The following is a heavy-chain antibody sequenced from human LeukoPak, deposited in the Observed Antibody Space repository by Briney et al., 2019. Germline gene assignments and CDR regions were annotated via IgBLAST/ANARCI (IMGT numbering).Heavy chain of an antibody. J-gene: IGHJ5*02. CDR1: GFTFSSYW. V-gene: IGHV3-7*03. Sequence: GGSLRLSCGGSGFTFSSYWMSWVRQAPGKGLEWVANIKQDGSEKFYADSVKGRFSISRDNAKNSLYLQMNSLRAEDTAVYYCARGATFDDWGQGTLVTVSS. D-gene: IGHD1-26*01. CDR2: IKQDGSEK. CDR3: ARGATFDD.